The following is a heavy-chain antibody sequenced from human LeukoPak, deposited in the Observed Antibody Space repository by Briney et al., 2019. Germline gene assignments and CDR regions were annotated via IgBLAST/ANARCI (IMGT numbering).Heavy chain of an antibody. Sequence: GGSLRLSCAASGFTFSSYSMNWVRQAPGKGLEWVSYISSSSSTIYYADSVKGRFTISRDNAKNSLYLHMNSLKDEDAAVYYCARGALDFDYWGQGTLVTVSS. V-gene: IGHV3-48*02. J-gene: IGHJ4*02. CDR1: GFTFSSYS. CDR3: ARGALDFDY. CDR2: ISSSSSTI.